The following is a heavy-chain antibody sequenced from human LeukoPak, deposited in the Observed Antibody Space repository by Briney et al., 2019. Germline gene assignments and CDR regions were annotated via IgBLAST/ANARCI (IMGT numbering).Heavy chain of an antibody. D-gene: IGHD4-23*01. V-gene: IGHV4-34*01. Sequence: SETLSLTCAVYGGSFSGHYWSWIRQPPGKGLEWIGEINHSGSANYNPSLESRVTISVDTSKNHFSLKLSSVTAADTAVYYCSIALTTVVTIPLWGQGTLVTVSS. CDR1: GGSFSGHY. J-gene: IGHJ4*02. CDR3: SIALTTVVTIPL. CDR2: INHSGSA.